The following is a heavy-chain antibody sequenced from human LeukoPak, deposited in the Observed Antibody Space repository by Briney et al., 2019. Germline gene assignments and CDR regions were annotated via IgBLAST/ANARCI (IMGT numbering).Heavy chain of an antibody. Sequence: ASVKVSCKASGGTFSSYAINWVRQAPGQGPEWMGGIIPIFGTPSYAQKFQGRVRITTDESTSTTYMELSSLRSEDTAVYYCAREHSTSTPDAFDIWGQGTMVIVSS. CDR1: GGTFSSYA. D-gene: IGHD2-2*01. CDR2: IIPIFGTP. V-gene: IGHV1-69*05. CDR3: AREHSTSTPDAFDI. J-gene: IGHJ3*02.